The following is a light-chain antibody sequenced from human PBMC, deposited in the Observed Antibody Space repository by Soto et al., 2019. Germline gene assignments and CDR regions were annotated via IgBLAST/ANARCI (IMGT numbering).Light chain of an antibody. V-gene: IGKV3-11*01. CDR2: DAS. CDR1: QNINTY. J-gene: IGKJ4*01. Sequence: EIVLTQSPATLSLSPGERATLSCRASQNINTYLAWYQQKPGQAPRRLIYDASKRATGIPARFSGSGSGTDFTLTISSLEPEDFAVYYCQKYNSAPRTFGGGTKVEIK. CDR3: QKYNSAPRT.